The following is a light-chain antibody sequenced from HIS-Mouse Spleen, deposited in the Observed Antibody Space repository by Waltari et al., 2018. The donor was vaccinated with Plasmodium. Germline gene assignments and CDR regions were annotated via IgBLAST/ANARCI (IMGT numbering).Light chain of an antibody. CDR3: QQSNSTWT. J-gene: IGKJ1*01. CDR1: QTINSY. V-gene: IGKV1-39*01. Sequence: DIQMTQSTSSLSASVGARVTITCRASQTINSYLNWYQQKPGKAPKLLIYAASSWQSGFPSRFSGSGSGTDFTLTISSLQPEYFATYYCQQSNSTWTFGQGTRVEIK. CDR2: AAS.